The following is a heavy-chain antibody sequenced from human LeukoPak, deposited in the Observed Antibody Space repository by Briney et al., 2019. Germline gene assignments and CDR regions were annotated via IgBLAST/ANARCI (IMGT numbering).Heavy chain of an antibody. CDR3: SREKFNYDLLHYFDY. D-gene: IGHD3-16*01. V-gene: IGHV4-38-2*02. CDR1: GYSISSGYY. Sequence: SETLSLTCAVSGYSISSGYYWGWIRQPPGKGLEWIGSIYHSGSTYYNPSLKSRVTISVDTSKNQFSLKLSSVTAADTAVYYCSREKFNYDLLHYFDYWGQGTLVTVSS. J-gene: IGHJ4*02. CDR2: IYHSGST.